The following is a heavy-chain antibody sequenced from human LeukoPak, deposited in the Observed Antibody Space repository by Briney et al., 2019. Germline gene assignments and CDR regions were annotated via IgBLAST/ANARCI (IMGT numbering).Heavy chain of an antibody. V-gene: IGHV1-46*01. J-gene: IGHJ4*02. Sequence: ASVKVSCKASGYTFTSYYMHWVRQAPGQRLEWVGIINPSDSITTYAQKFQGRVTMTEDTSTDTAYMELSSLRSEDTAVYYCATVVVLVAGTEYYFDYWGQGTLVTVSS. CDR3: ATVVVLVAGTEYYFDY. D-gene: IGHD6-19*01. CDR1: GYTFTSYY. CDR2: INPSDSIT.